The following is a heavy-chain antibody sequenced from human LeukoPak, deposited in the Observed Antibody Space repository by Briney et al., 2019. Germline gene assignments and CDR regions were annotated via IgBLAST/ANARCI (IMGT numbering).Heavy chain of an antibody. CDR1: GFTFSSYS. J-gene: IGHJ3*02. Sequence: PGGSLRLSCAASGFTFSSYSMNWARQAPGKGLEWVSSISSSSSYIFHADSVKGRFTISRDNAKNSLYLQMNSLRAEDTAVYYCARVPKPKSLNDAFDIWGQGTMVTVSS. V-gene: IGHV3-21*01. CDR2: ISSSSSYI. CDR3: ARVPKPKSLNDAFDI.